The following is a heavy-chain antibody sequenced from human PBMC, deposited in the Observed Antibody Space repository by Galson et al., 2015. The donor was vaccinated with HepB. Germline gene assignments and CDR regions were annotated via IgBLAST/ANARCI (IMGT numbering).Heavy chain of an antibody. J-gene: IGHJ4*02. CDR2: VFYSGST. CDR1: GGSISGRSYY. D-gene: IGHD1-7*01. V-gene: IGHV4-39*01. CDR3: ARQQSITGTAPDFDS. Sequence: TLSLTCTVSGGSISGRSYYWTWIRQPPGKGLEWIGNVFYSGSTNYNPSLKSRVTISVDTSTNQFSLKLASVTAADTAIYYCARQQSITGTAPDFDSWGQGTLVTVSS.